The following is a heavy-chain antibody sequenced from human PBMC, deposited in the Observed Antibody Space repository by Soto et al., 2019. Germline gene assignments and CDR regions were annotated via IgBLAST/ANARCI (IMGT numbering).Heavy chain of an antibody. Sequence: EVQLLESGGGLVQPGGSLRLSCAASGFTFSSYAMSWVRQAPGKGLEWVSAISGSGGSTYYADSVKGRFTISRDNSKNTLYLQLNSLRAEATVVYYCAKWEPYYYDSSGLRGGAFDIWGQGTMVTVSS. CDR2: ISGSGGST. V-gene: IGHV3-23*01. CDR3: AKWEPYYYDSSGLRGGAFDI. J-gene: IGHJ3*02. D-gene: IGHD3-22*01. CDR1: GFTFSSYA.